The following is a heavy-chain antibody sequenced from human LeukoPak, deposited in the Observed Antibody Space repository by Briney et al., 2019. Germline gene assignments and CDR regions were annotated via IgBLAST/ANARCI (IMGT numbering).Heavy chain of an antibody. V-gene: IGHV4-59*01. J-gene: IGHJ5*02. CDR3: ARLMRHGSGDGWFDP. CDR1: GGSISSYY. Sequence: KPSETLSLTCTVSGGSISSYYWSWIRQPPGKGLEWIGYIYYSGSTNYNPSLKSRVTISVDTSKNQFSLKLSSVTAADTAVYYCARLMRHGSGDGWFDPWGQGTLVTVSS. CDR2: IYYSGST. D-gene: IGHD3-10*01.